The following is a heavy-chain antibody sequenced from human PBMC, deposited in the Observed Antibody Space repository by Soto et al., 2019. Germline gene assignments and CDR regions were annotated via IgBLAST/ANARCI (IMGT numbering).Heavy chain of an antibody. CDR2: IIPVFKTS. CDR1: GGTLTHYA. V-gene: IGHV1-69*13. Sequence: SVKVSCKASGGTLTHYAISWVRQAPGQGLEWMGGIIPVFKTSNYAQNFQGRLSITADESLTTAYMDLSGLRSDDTAIYYCARGDSTDCSNGVCSFFYNHDMDVWGQGTTVTVSS. J-gene: IGHJ6*02. D-gene: IGHD2-8*01. CDR3: ARGDSTDCSNGVCSFFYNHDMDV.